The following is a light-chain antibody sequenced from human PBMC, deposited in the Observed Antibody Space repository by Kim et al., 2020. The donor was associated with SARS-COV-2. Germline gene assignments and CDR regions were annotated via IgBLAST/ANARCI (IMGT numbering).Light chain of an antibody. J-gene: IGKJ5*01. Sequence: SPGERATLSCRASQSVSNKLAWYQQKPGQAPRLLIYDASTRATGIPARFSGSGSGTEFILTVSSLQSEDFAVYYCQQYNNWPPITFGQGTRLEIK. V-gene: IGKV3-15*01. CDR1: QSVSNK. CDR2: DAS. CDR3: QQYNNWPPIT.